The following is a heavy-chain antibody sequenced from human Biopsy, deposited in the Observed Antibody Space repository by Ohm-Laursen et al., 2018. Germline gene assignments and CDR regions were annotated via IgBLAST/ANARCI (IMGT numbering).Heavy chain of an antibody. V-gene: IGHV4-39*01. J-gene: IGHJ5*02. CDR3: ARDYDTSGYYYVS. CDR2: IFYRGST. D-gene: IGHD3-22*01. CDR1: GGSISNNNYY. Sequence: SDTLSLTCTVSGGSISNNNYYWGWIRQPPGKGLERIGSIFYRGSTHHKPSLKSRVNISVDTTKNQFSLNMNSVTAADTAVYYCARDYDTSGYYYVSWGQGTLVTVSS.